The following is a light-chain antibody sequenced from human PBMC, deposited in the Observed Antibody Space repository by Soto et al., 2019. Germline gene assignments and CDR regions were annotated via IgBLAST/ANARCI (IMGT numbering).Light chain of an antibody. V-gene: IGLV2-14*01. Sequence: QSALTQPASISGSPGQLIAIFCTGTRSDVGGYNFVSWFQQHPGKAPKLLISEVSNRPSGVSNRFSGSKSGNTASLNISGLQAEDEADYYCSSFTSSFTFVFGTGTKVTVL. J-gene: IGLJ1*01. CDR2: EVS. CDR1: RSDVGGYNF. CDR3: SSFTSSFTFV.